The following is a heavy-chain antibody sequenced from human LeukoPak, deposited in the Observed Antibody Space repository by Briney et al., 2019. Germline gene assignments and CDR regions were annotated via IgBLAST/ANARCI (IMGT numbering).Heavy chain of an antibody. D-gene: IGHD2-2*01. Sequence: PGGSLRLSCAASGFTFSSYAMHWVRQAPGKGLEWVAVISYDGSNKYYADSVKGRFTISRDNSKNTLYLQMNSLGAEDTAVYYCAKDEVVPGYYYTDVWGRGTTVTISS. J-gene: IGHJ6*03. CDR1: GFTFSSYA. V-gene: IGHV3-30*04. CDR2: ISYDGSNK. CDR3: AKDEVVPGYYYTDV.